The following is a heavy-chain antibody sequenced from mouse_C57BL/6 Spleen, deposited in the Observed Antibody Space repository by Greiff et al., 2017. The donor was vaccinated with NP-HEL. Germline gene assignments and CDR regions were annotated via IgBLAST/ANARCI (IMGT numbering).Heavy chain of an antibody. Sequence: QVQLQQPGAELVKPGASVKLSCKASGYTFTSYWMQWVKQRPGQGLEWIGEIDPSDSYTNYNQKFKGKATLTVDTSSSTAYMQLSSLTSEDSAVYYCACPTGTRDYWGQGTTLTVSS. J-gene: IGHJ2*01. CDR3: ACPTGTRDY. CDR2: IDPSDSYT. V-gene: IGHV1-50*01. CDR1: GYTFTSYW. D-gene: IGHD4-1*01.